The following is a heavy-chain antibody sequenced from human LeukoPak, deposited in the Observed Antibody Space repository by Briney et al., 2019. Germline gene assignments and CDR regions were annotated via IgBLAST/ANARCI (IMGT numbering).Heavy chain of an antibody. CDR2: ISAYNGNT. Sequence: ASVKVSCKASGYTFTSYGISWVRQAPGQGLEWMGWISAYNGNTNYAQKLQGRVTMTTDTSTSTAYMELRSLRSDDTAVYYCARDPPHYYDSSGYYLFDYWGQGTLVTVSS. CDR3: ARDPPHYYDSSGYYLFDY. D-gene: IGHD3-22*01. CDR1: GYTFTSYG. J-gene: IGHJ4*02. V-gene: IGHV1-18*01.